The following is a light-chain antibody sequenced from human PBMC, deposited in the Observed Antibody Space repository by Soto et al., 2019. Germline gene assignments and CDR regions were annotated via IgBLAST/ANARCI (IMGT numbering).Light chain of an antibody. V-gene: IGKV1-27*01. CDR2: SAS. J-gene: IGKJ5*01. CDR3: QKLNTASRT. Sequence: DIQMTQSPSSLSASVGDRVTITCRASQDISGYLAWYQQKPGKVPKLLIYSASTLQSGVPSRFSGSGSGTDFTLAISSLQPEDVGTYYCQKLNTASRTFGQGTRLEIK. CDR1: QDISGY.